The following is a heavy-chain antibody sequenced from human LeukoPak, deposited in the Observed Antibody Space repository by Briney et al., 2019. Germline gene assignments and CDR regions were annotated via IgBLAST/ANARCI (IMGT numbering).Heavy chain of an antibody. CDR1: GYTFTNYY. D-gene: IGHD3-16*02. CDR3: ARGYDYVWGSYRPMAGFDY. V-gene: IGHV1-2*02. J-gene: IGHJ4*02. CDR2: INPNSGGT. Sequence: ASVKVSCKASGYTFTNYYMHWVRQAPGQGLEWMGWINPNSGGTNYAQKFQGRVTMTRDTSISTAYMELSRLRSDDTAVYYCARGYDYVWGSYRPMAGFDYWGQGTLVTVSS.